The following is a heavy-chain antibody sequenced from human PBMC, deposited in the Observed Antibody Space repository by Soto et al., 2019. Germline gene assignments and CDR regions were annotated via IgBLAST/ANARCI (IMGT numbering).Heavy chain of an antibody. V-gene: IGHV4-34*01. D-gene: IGHD6-13*01. J-gene: IGHJ4*02. Sequence: QVQLQQWGAGLLKPSETLSLTCAVYGGSFSGYSWSWIRQPQGKGLEWIGEINHSGSTNYNPSLNSRVTISVNTSKTPCALKLSSVTAADTAVYYCSRTYSSSWLRYFDYWGQGTLVTVSS. CDR1: GGSFSGYS. CDR3: SRTYSSSWLRYFDY. CDR2: INHSGST.